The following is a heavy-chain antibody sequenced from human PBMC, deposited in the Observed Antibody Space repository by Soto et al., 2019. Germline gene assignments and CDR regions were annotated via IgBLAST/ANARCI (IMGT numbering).Heavy chain of an antibody. CDR2: INHSGST. J-gene: IGHJ6*02. Sequence: PSETLSLTCAVYGGSFSGYYWSWIRQPPGKGLEWIGEINHSGSTNYNPSLKSRVTISVDTSKNQFYLKLSSVTAADTDLYYCATDRIFGVVIPYSYYYSGMDVWVQAPTVTFS. CDR3: ATDRIFGVVIPYSYYYSGMDV. CDR1: GGSFSGYY. V-gene: IGHV4-34*01. D-gene: IGHD3-3*02.